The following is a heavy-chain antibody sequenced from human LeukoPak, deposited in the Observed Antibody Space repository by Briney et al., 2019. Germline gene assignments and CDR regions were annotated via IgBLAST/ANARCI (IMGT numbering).Heavy chain of an antibody. V-gene: IGHV1-18*01. CDR3: ARSQLGTITAGPFHY. CDR2: ISGYQGST. J-gene: IGHJ4*02. Sequence: ASVKVSCRASGYTFSNYGIAWVRQAPGQGLEWMGWISGYQGSTKYAQNFQGRVTMTIDRSTSTAYMDLRSLRSDDTAMYFCARSQLGTITAGPFHYWGQGTLVAVSS. CDR1: GYTFSNYG. D-gene: IGHD5-12*01.